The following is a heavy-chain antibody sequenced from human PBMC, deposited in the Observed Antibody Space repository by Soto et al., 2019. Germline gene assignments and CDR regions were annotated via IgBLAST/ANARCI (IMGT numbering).Heavy chain of an antibody. CDR2: IYHSGST. D-gene: IGHD3-10*01. CDR1: GGSISSSNW. CDR3: ASRLPGYYFDY. V-gene: IGHV4-4*02. J-gene: IGHJ4*02. Sequence: SETLSLTCAVSGGSISSSNWWRWVRQPPGEGLEWIGEIYHSGSTNYNPSLKSRVTISVDKSKNQFSLKLSSVTAADTAVYYCASRLPGYYFDYWGQGTLVTVSS.